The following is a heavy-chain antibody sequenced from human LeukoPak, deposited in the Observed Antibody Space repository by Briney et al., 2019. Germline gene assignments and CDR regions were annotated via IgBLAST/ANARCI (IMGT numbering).Heavy chain of an antibody. CDR1: GFTFSSYA. CDR2: ISGSGGST. Sequence: GGSLRLSCAASGFTFSSYAMSWVRQAPGKGLEWVLAISGSGGSTYYADSVKGRFTISRDNSKNTLYLQMNSLRAEDTAVYYCARDWGSGSGSFDYWGQGTLVAVSS. D-gene: IGHD3-10*01. V-gene: IGHV3-23*01. J-gene: IGHJ4*02. CDR3: ARDWGSGSGSFDY.